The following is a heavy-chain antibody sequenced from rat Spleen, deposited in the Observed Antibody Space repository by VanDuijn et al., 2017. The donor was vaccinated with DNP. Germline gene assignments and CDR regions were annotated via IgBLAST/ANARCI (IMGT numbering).Heavy chain of an antibody. V-gene: IGHV5S23*01. CDR2: ITTTGVNT. CDR1: GFTFDNHW. J-gene: IGHJ1*01. Sequence: EVQLVESGGGLVQPGNSLKLSCAASGFTFDNHWMAWVRQAPTQGLEWVATITTTGVNTYYRDSVKGRFTISRDNAKSTLYLQMNSVRSEDMATYYCARWGYTTNYYSKWYFDLWGPGTMVTVSS. D-gene: IGHD1-6*01. CDR3: ARWGYTTNYYSKWYFDL.